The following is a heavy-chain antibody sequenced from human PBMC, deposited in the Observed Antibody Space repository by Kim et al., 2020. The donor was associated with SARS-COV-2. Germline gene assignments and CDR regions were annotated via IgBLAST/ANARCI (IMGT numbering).Heavy chain of an antibody. Sequence: PSLTSRLTIARHTSKNQFSLKLTSLTAADTAVYYCARHRYGLGTYSYCFDYWGQGTLVTVAS. CDR3: ARHRYGLGTYSYCFDY. D-gene: IGHD3-10*01. J-gene: IGHJ4*02. V-gene: IGHV4-59*08.